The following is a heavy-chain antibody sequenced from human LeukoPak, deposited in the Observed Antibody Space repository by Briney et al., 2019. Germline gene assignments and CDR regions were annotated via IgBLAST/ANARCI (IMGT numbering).Heavy chain of an antibody. Sequence: AGGSLRLSCAASGFTFSSYSMSWVRQAPGKGLEWVSSISSSSSYIYYADSVKGRFTISRDNAKNSLYLQMNSLRAEDTAVYYCARGLVAGYCSSTSCLNNWFDPWGQGTLVTVSS. D-gene: IGHD2-2*01. CDR3: ARGLVAGYCSSTSCLNNWFDP. V-gene: IGHV3-21*01. J-gene: IGHJ5*02. CDR2: ISSSSSYI. CDR1: GFTFSSYS.